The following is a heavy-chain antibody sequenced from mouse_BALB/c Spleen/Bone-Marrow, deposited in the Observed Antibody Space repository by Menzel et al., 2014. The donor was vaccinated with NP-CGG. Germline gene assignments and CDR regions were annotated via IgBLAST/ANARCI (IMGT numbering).Heavy chain of an antibody. CDR1: GLTFSNYN. J-gene: IGHJ2*01. CDR2: ISNGGGNT. Sequence: EVQGVEPGGDLVQPGGSLKLSCAASGLTFSNYNISWVRQTPEKRLERVAYISNGGGNTYYPDTVKGRFTISRDNAKNTLYLQMTSLKSEDTAIYYCARHETGTGQYFDYWGQGTTLTVSS. CDR3: ARHETGTGQYFDY. V-gene: IGHV5-12-2*01. D-gene: IGHD4-1*01.